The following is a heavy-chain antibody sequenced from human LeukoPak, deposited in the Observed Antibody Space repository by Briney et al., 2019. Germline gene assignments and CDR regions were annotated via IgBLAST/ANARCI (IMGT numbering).Heavy chain of an antibody. CDR1: GFTFSSYS. V-gene: IGHV3-48*02. Sequence: AGGSLRLSCAASGFTFSSYSMNRVRQAPGKGLEWVSYISSSSSTIYYADSVKGRFTISRDNAKNSLYLQMNSLRDEDTAVYYCARDLGRMAAATSFDYWGQGTLVTVSS. CDR2: ISSSSSTI. CDR3: ARDLGRMAAATSFDY. D-gene: IGHD6-13*01. J-gene: IGHJ4*02.